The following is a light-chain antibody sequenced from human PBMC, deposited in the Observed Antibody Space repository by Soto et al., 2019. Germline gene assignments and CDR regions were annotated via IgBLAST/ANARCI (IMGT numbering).Light chain of an antibody. J-gene: IGKJ4*01. CDR1: QSIGRY. Sequence: EIVLTQSPATLSLSPGERVTLSCRASQSIGRYLAWYQHIPGQAPRLLIYDASNRATGIPARFSGSGSGTDFTLTISSLEPEDFADYYCQQRANWLTFGGGTKAEIK. CDR2: DAS. CDR3: QQRANWLT. V-gene: IGKV3-11*01.